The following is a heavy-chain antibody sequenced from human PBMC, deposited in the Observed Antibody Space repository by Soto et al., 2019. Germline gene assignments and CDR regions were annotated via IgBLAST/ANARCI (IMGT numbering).Heavy chain of an antibody. CDR1: GYSFTSYW. V-gene: IGHV5-51*01. J-gene: IGHJ6*02. Sequence: GEALKISCKGSGYSFTSYWIGWVRQMPGKGLEWMGIIYPGDSDTRYSPSFQGQVTISADKSISTAYLQWSSLKASDTAMYYCARSSGSGSSLYYYYGMDVWGQGTTVTVSS. CDR3: ARSSGSGSSLYYYYGMDV. D-gene: IGHD3-10*01. CDR2: IYPGDSDT.